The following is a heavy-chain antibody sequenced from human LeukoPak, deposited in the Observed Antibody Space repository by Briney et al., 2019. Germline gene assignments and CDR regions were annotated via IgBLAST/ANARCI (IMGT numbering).Heavy chain of an antibody. Sequence: SETLSLTCTVSGGSISSYYWCWIRQPPGKGLEWIGYIYYSGSTNYNPSLKSRVTISVDTSKNQFSLKLSSVTAADTAVYYCARGSRYYYDSSGYDHDYWGQGTLVTVSS. CDR3: ARGSRYYYDSSGYDHDY. J-gene: IGHJ4*02. V-gene: IGHV4-59*01. D-gene: IGHD3-22*01. CDR1: GGSISSYY. CDR2: IYYSGST.